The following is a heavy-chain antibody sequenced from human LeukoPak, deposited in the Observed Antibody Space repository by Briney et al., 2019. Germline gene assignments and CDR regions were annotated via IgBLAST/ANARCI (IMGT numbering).Heavy chain of an antibody. CDR2: VNPESGDT. V-gene: IGHV1-2*02. D-gene: IGHD6-19*01. CDR1: GYKFTAYY. Sequence: ASVKVSCKSSGYKFTAYYIHWIRQAPGQGLEWMGWVNPESGDTNCTQKYEGRITLTRDTSVTTVYMELSSLTSDDTAVYYCARVWDASGWSNWFDPWGQGTLVTVSS. CDR3: ARVWDASGWSNWFDP. J-gene: IGHJ5*02.